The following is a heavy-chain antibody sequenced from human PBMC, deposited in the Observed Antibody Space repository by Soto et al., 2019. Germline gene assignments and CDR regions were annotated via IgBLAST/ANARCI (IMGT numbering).Heavy chain of an antibody. V-gene: IGHV4-4*07. Sequence: SETLSLTCTVSGGAIISDYCIFIRQPAVKGLEWIGRIYISENTHYNPSLRSRVSMSLDTSKNQLSLNLSSVTAADTAVYYCARGVGRSSWTSFDSWGQGTLVTVSS. D-gene: IGHD6-13*01. CDR1: GGAIISDY. J-gene: IGHJ4*02. CDR3: ARGVGRSSWTSFDS. CDR2: IYISENT.